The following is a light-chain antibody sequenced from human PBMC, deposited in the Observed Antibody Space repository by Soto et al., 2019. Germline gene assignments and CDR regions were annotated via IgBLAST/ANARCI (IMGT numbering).Light chain of an antibody. CDR1: QSITSSY. J-gene: IGKJ2*01. V-gene: IGKV3-20*01. CDR3: QLYDSSSST. CDR2: GAS. Sequence: EIVLTQSPGTLSLSPGXRATLSCRASQSITSSYLAWYQQKPGQAPRLLIYGASRRATDIPDRFSGSGSGTDFTLTISRLEPEDFAVYYCQLYDSSSSTFGQGTKVDIK.